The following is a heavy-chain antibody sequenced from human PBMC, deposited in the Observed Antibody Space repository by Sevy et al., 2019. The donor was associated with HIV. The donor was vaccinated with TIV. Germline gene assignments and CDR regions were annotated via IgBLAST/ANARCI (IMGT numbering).Heavy chain of an antibody. J-gene: IGHJ6*02. CDR2: IYSGGST. V-gene: IGHV3-53*01. D-gene: IGHD6-6*01. CDR1: GFTVSSNY. CDR3: GTEYSSSGPNHYYYYGMDV. Sequence: GGSLRLSCAASGFTVSSNYMSWVRQAPGKGLEWVSVIYSGGSTYYADSVKGRFTISRDNSKNTLYLQMNSLRAEDTAVYYCGTEYSSSGPNHYYYYGMDVWGQGTTVTVSS.